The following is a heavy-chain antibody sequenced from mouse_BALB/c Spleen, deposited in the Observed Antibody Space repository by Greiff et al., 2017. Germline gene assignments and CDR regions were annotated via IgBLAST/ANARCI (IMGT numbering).Heavy chain of an antibody. CDR3: ARWEDYYGYNY. CDR1: GYAFSSYW. Sequence: VQLQQSGAELVRPGSSVKISCKASGYAFSSYWMNWVKQKPGQGLEWIGWIYPGSGNTKYNEKFKGKATLTVDTSSSTAYMQLSSLTSEDTAVYFCARWEDYYGYNYWGQGTTLTVSS. V-gene: IGHV1-84*02. D-gene: IGHD1-2*01. CDR2: IYPGSGNT. J-gene: IGHJ2*01.